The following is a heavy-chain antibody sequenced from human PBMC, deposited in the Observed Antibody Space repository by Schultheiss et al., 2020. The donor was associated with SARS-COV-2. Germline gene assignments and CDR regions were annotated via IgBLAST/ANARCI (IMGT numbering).Heavy chain of an antibody. J-gene: IGHJ6*02. CDR2: ISAYNGNT. CDR3: AKDNGDLWNYGGMDV. CDR1: GGTFSSYA. D-gene: IGHD3-3*01. V-gene: IGHV1-18*01. Sequence: ASVKVSCKASGGTFSSYAISWVRQAPGQGLEWMGWISAYNGNTNYAQKLQGRVTMTTDTSTSTAYMELRSLRSDDTALYYCAKDNGDLWNYGGMDVWGQGTTVTVSS.